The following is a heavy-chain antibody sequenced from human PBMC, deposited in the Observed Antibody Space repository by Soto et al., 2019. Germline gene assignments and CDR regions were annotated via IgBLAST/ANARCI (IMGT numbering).Heavy chain of an antibody. V-gene: IGHV1-18*01. CDR3: ARVPPDYYDSSGSFDY. D-gene: IGHD3-22*01. CDR2: ISAYNGNT. Sequence: EASVKVSCKASGYTFTSYGISWVRQAPGQGLEWMGWISAYNGNTNYAQKLLGRVTMTTDTSTSTAYMELRSLRSDDTAVYYCARVPPDYYDSSGSFDYWGQGTLVTVSS. CDR1: GYTFTSYG. J-gene: IGHJ4*02.